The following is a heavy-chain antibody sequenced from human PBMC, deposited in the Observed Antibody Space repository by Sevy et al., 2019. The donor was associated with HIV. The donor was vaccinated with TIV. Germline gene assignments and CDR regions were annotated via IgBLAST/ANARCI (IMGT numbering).Heavy chain of an antibody. CDR1: GFTFGDYA. CDR3: SKGYKYDSSAYAHHKYFEH. J-gene: IGHJ4*02. D-gene: IGHD3-22*01. Sequence: GGSLRLSCAASGFTFGDYAMHWVRQAPGKGLEWVSSINWNSRRIDYADSVKGRFTISRENAENSLYLQMNSLRVEDTALYYCSKGYKYDSSAYAHHKYFEHWGQGTLVTVSS. V-gene: IGHV3-9*01. CDR2: INWNSRRI.